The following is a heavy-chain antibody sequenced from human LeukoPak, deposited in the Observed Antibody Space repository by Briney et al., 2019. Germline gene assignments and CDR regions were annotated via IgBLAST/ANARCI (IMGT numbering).Heavy chain of an antibody. Sequence: SDTLSLTCTVSGGSIKIYYWSCIRQPPGKALEWIGYIYYSGSTNYNPSLKSRVTISVDTSKNQFSLKLSSVTATDTAVYYCARLDYYASGFFEYWGQGTLVTVSS. D-gene: IGHD3-10*01. CDR2: IYYSGST. CDR3: ARLDYYASGFFEY. J-gene: IGHJ4*02. CDR1: GGSIKIYY. V-gene: IGHV4-59*08.